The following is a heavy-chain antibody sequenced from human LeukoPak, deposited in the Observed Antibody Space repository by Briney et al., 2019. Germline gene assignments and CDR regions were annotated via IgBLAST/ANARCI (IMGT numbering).Heavy chain of an antibody. D-gene: IGHD6-19*01. V-gene: IGHV4-59*08. CDR2: IYYSGST. CDR3: ARRPAVAYFDY. Sequence: GSLRLSCAASGFTFSSYSMNWIRQPPGKGLEWIGYIYYSGSTNYNPSLKSRVTISVDTSKNQFSLKLSSVTTADTAVYYCARRPAVAYFDYWGQGTLVTVSS. J-gene: IGHJ4*02. CDR1: GFTFSSYS.